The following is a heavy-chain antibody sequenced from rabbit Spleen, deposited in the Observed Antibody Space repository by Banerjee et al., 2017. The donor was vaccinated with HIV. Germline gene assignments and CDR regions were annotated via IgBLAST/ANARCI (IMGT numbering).Heavy chain of an antibody. CDR2: INAVTGKA. Sequence: QEQLVESGGGLVKPEGSLKLSCTASGFSFSNKAVMCWVRQTPGKGLEWIACINAVTGKAVYASWAKGRFSFSKTSSTTVTLQMTSLTAADTATYFCARDLDGVIGWSFYLWGPGTLVTVS. J-gene: IGHJ4*01. V-gene: IGHV1S45*01. CDR3: ARDLDGVIGWSFYL. D-gene: IGHD1-1*01. CDR1: GFSFSNKAV.